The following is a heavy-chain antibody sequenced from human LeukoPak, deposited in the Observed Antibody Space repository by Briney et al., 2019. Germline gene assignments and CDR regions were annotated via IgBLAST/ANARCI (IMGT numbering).Heavy chain of an antibody. CDR1: GFTFRSYE. V-gene: IGHV3-48*03. CDR3: AELGITMIGGV. CDR2: ISSSGSTI. J-gene: IGHJ6*04. Sequence: GGSLRLSCAASGFTFRSYEMNWVRQAPGKGLEWVSYISSSGSTIYYADSVKGRFTISRDNAKNSLYLQTNSLRAEDTAVYYCAELGITMIGGVWGKGTTVTISS. D-gene: IGHD3-10*02.